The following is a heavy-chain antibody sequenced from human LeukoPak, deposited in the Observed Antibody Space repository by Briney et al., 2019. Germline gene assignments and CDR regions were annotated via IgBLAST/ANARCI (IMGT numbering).Heavy chain of an antibody. CDR1: GGSISSYY. CDR2: IYTTGST. Sequence: SETLSLTCTVSGGSISSYYWSWIRQPAGKGLEWIGRIYTTGSTHYNPSLKGRVTMSVDTSKNQFSLKLTSVTAADTAVYYCARDSGSNHIVDYMDVWGKGTTVTVSS. J-gene: IGHJ6*03. V-gene: IGHV4-4*07. D-gene: IGHD1-26*01. CDR3: ARDSGSNHIVDYMDV.